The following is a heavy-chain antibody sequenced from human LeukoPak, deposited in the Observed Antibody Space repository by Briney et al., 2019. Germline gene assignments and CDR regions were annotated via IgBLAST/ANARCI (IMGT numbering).Heavy chain of an antibody. V-gene: IGHV4-4*07. J-gene: IGHJ3*02. Sequence: SETLSLTCTVSGYSISSGYYWGWIRQPAGKGLEWIGRIYTSGSTNYNPSLKSRVTMSVDTSKNQFSLKLSSVTAADTAVYYCARDLGDVNAFDIWGQGTMVTVSS. D-gene: IGHD3-16*01. CDR1: GYSISSGYY. CDR3: ARDLGDVNAFDI. CDR2: IYTSGST.